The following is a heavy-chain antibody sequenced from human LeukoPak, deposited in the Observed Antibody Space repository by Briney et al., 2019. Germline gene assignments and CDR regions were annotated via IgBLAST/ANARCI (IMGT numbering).Heavy chain of an antibody. CDR2: ISWNSGSI. CDR1: GFTFDDYA. D-gene: IGHD5-18*01. J-gene: IGHJ4*02. V-gene: IGHV3-9*01. CDR3: AKSIGVDTAMVIYYFDY. Sequence: GRSLRLSCAASGFTFDDYAMHWVRQAPGKGLEWVSGISWNSGSIGYADSVKGRFTISRDNAKNSLYLQMNSLRAEDTALYYCAKSIGVDTAMVIYYFDYWGQGTLVTVSS.